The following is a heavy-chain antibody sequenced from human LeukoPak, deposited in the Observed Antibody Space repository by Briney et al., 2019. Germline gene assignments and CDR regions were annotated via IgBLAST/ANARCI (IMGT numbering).Heavy chain of an antibody. V-gene: IGHV3-33*08. J-gene: IGHJ4*02. CDR1: GFTFSDHA. D-gene: IGHD3-16*01. CDR2: IWNAGTNT. CDR3: AGDTPPGGDYYFDY. Sequence: GGSLRLSCAASGFTFSDHAMSWVRQAPGKGLEWVALIWNAGTNTYYADSVKGRFTISRDNSKNTLYLQMNSLRAEDTAVYYCAGDTPPGGDYYFDYWGQGTLVIVSS.